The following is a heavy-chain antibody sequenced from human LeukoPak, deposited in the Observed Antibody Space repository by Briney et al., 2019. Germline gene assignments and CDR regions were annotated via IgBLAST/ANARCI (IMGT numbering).Heavy chain of an antibody. J-gene: IGHJ4*02. CDR1: GYTSTSYD. CDR3: ARGLYLVATTVEYYFDY. Sequence: GASVKVSCKASGYTSTSYDINWVRQATGQGLEWMGWMNPNSGNTDYAQKFQGRVTMTRNTSISTAYMELSSLRSEDTAVYYCARGLYLVATTVEYYFDYWGQGTLVTVSS. V-gene: IGHV1-8*01. D-gene: IGHD5-12*01. CDR2: MNPNSGNT.